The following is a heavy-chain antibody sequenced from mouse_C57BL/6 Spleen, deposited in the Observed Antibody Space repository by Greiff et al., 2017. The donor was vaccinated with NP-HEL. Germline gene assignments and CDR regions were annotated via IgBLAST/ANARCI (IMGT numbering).Heavy chain of an antibody. CDR3: ARGGDPGAMDY. V-gene: IGHV1-64*01. CDR1: GYTFTSSW. Sequence: QVQLQQPGAELVKPGASVKLSCKASGYTFTSSWMHWVKQRPGQGLEWIGLIHPNSGSTNYNEKFKSKATLTVDKSSSTAYMQLSSLTSEDSAVYYCARGGDPGAMDYWGQGTSVTVSS. CDR2: IHPNSGST. J-gene: IGHJ4*01.